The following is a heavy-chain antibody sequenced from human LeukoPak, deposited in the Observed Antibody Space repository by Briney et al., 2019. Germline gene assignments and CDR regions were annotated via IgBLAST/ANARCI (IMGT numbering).Heavy chain of an antibody. J-gene: IGHJ3*02. CDR1: GGSISSDSSF. Sequence: SETLSLTCTVSGGSISSDSSFWNWIRQPAGKGLGWIGRIYTSGSTQYNPSLKSRVTISIDTSNNQFYLRLSSVTAADTAVHYCARVKSEFDIWGQGTTVTVSS. CDR2: IYTSGST. CDR3: ARVKSEFDI. V-gene: IGHV4-61*02.